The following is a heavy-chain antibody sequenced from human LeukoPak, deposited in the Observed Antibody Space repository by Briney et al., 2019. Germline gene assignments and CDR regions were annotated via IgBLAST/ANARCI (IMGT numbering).Heavy chain of an antibody. CDR3: ARAERYCSSTSCYPYYFDY. D-gene: IGHD2-2*01. V-gene: IGHV4-61*02. CDR1: GGSISSGSYY. CDR2: IYTSGST. Sequence: SETLPLTCTVSGGSISSGSYYWSWIRQPAGKGLEWIGRIYTSGSTNYNPSLKSRVTISVDTSKNQFSLKLSSVTAADTAVYYCARAERYCSSTSCYPYYFDYWGQGTLVTVSS. J-gene: IGHJ4*02.